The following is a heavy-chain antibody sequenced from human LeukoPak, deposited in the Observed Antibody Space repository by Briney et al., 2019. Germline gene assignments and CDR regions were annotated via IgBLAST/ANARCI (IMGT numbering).Heavy chain of an antibody. J-gene: IGHJ4*02. CDR3: ARDYDVLTGYPQPYFDY. CDR2: IYTSGST. V-gene: IGHV4-61*02. Sequence: PSQTLSLTCTVSGGSISSGSYYWRWIRQPAGKGLEWIGRIYTSGSTNYNPSLKSRVTISVDTSKNQFSLKLSSVTAADTAVHYCARDYDVLTGYPQPYFDYWGQGTLVTVSS. CDR1: GGSISSGSYY. D-gene: IGHD3-9*01.